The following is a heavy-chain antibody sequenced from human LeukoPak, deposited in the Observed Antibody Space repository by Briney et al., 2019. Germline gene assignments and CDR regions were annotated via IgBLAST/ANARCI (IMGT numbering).Heavy chain of an antibody. J-gene: IGHJ4*02. Sequence: ASVKVSCKASGYTFTSYGISWVRQAPGQGLEWMGWISAYNGNTNYAQKLQSRVTMTTDTSTSTAYMELRSLRSDDTAVYYCARDAAAVIKGSGLDYWGQGTLVTVSS. V-gene: IGHV1-18*01. CDR3: ARDAAAVIKGSGLDY. CDR2: ISAYNGNT. CDR1: GYTFTSYG. D-gene: IGHD6-13*01.